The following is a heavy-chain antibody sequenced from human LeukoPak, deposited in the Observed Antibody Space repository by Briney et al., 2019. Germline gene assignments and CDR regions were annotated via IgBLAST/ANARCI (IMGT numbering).Heavy chain of an antibody. V-gene: IGHV3-53*01. J-gene: IGHJ4*02. CDR1: GFTVSSNY. Sequence: SGGSLRLSCAASGFTVSSNYMSWVRQAPGKGLEWVSVIYSGGSTYYADSVKGRFTISRDNSKNTLYLQMNSLRAEDTAVYYCAKDSNYYDSSGYYHTDYWGQGTLVTVSS. CDR2: IYSGGST. CDR3: AKDSNYYDSSGYYHTDY. D-gene: IGHD3-22*01.